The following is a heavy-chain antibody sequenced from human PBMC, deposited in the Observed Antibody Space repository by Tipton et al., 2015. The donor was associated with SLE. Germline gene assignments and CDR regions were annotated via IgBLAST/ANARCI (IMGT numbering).Heavy chain of an antibody. CDR3: ARGTAEAYYDSSGLGYFDY. CDR2: INHSGST. J-gene: IGHJ4*02. CDR1: GGSFSGYY. V-gene: IGHV4-34*01. D-gene: IGHD3-22*01. Sequence: TLSLTCAVYGGSFSGYYWSWIRQPPGKGLGWIGEINHSGSTNYNPSLKSRVTISVDTSKNQFSLKLSSVTAADTAVYYCARGTAEAYYDSSGLGYFDYWDQGTLVTVSS.